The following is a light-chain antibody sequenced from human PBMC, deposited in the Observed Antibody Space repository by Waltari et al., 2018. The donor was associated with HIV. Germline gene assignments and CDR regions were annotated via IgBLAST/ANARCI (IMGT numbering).Light chain of an antibody. CDR1: NRINYC. J-gene: IGLJ3*02. CDR3: NSRDSSGNHLYWV. Sequence: SSVLTQDPAVSVSFGQTVRITCHGDNRINYCASWNKKKPGQAHVRVMDAKNSRTLWIQNRFSGSNSGNTASLTITGAQAEDEADYYCNSRDSSGNHLYWVFGGGTKLTVL. V-gene: IGLV3-19*01. CDR2: AKN.